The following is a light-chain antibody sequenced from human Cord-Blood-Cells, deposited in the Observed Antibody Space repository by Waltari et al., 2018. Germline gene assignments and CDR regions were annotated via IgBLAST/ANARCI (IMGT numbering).Light chain of an antibody. CDR1: SSDVGSYNL. CDR3: CSYAGSSTWV. V-gene: IGLV2-23*01. CDR2: EGS. J-gene: IGLJ3*02. Sequence: QSALTQPASVSGSPGQSITISCTGTSSDVGSYNLVSWSQQHPGKAPKLMIYEGSKRPSGVSNRFSGSKSGNTASLTISGLQAEDEADDYCCSYAGSSTWVFGGGTKLTVL.